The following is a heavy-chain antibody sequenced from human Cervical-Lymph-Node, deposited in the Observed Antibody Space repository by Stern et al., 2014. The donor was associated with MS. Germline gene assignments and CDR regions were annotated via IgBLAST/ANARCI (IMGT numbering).Heavy chain of an antibody. J-gene: IGHJ4*02. V-gene: IGHV1-18*01. Sequence: VQLVESGAEVKQPGASVKVSCKASGYTFTSYGISWVRQAPGQGLEWMGWISAYNGNTNYAQKLQGRVTMTTDTTTSTAYMELRSLRSDDTAVYYCARTIEYSSSSHFDYWGQGTLVTVSS. CDR1: GYTFTSYG. CDR3: ARTIEYSSSSHFDY. CDR2: ISAYNGNT. D-gene: IGHD6-6*01.